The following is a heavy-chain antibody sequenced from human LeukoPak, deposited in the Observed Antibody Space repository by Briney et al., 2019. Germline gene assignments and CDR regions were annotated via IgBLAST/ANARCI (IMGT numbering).Heavy chain of an antibody. Sequence: TGGSLRLSCAASGFTFSSYAMNWVRQAPGKGLEWVSAISGSGGSTYYADSVKGRFTISRDNSKNALYLQMNSLRAEGTAVYFCAKRYYQDSSGYLGSIDYWGQGTLVTVSS. CDR3: AKRYYQDSSGYLGSIDY. J-gene: IGHJ4*02. CDR1: GFTFSSYA. CDR2: ISGSGGST. V-gene: IGHV3-23*01. D-gene: IGHD3-22*01.